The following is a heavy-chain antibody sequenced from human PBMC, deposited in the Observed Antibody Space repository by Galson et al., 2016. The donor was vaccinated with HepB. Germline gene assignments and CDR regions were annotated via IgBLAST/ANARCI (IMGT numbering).Heavy chain of an antibody. CDR2: IYSGNT. J-gene: IGHJ6*02. V-gene: IGHV4-59*13. CDR3: ARDRNQMRFRGLMGMDV. D-gene: IGHD1-14*01. Sequence: SETLSLTCTVSSGSISTYYWSWIRQPPGKGLEWIGHIYSGNTRYNPSLKSRATISVDAAKNQFYLKLTSVTAADTAVYFCARDRNQMRFRGLMGMDVWGQGTTFIVSS. CDR1: SGSISTYY.